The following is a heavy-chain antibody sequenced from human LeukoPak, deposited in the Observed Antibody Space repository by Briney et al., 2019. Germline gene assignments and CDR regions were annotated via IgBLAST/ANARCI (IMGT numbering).Heavy chain of an antibody. CDR3: AKTFLTAYDTYFYYYGLDV. V-gene: IGHV1-69*13. CDR2: INPVFGTA. CDR1: GDTFSSYV. J-gene: IGHJ6*02. D-gene: IGHD3-9*01. Sequence: SVKVSCKASGDTFSSYVISWVRQAPGQGLEWMGGINPVFGTAHYAQKFQDRVTITADESTSTAYMELSSLRSEDTAVYYCAKTFLTAYDTYFYYYGLDVWGQGTPVTVSS.